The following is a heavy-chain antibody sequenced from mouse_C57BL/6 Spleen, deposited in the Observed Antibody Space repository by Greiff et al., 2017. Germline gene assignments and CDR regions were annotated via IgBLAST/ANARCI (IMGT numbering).Heavy chain of an antibody. CDR3: ARHEEKNYSAFYAMDY. J-gene: IGHJ4*01. CDR1: GYTFTEYT. CDR2: FYPGSGSI. D-gene: IGHD2-12*01. V-gene: IGHV1-62-2*01. Sequence: VQLVESGAELVKPGASVKLSCKASGYTFTEYTIHWVKQRSGQGLEWIGWFYPGSGSIKYNEKFKDKATLTADKSSSTVYMELSRLTSEDSAVYFCARHEEKNYSAFYAMDYWGQGTSVTVSS.